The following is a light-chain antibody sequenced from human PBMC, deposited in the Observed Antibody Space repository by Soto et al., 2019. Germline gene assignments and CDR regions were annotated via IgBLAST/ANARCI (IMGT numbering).Light chain of an antibody. CDR1: ESLLFTNGYNY. CDR2: LGS. Sequence: DLVMTQSPLSLPVTPGEAASISCRSSESLLFTNGYNYLDWYVQKPGQSPELLIYLGSHRAPGVPASFSGSGPGTELTLRISRVEAEDFGFYCCMQGVETPFTFGPGTKVDIK. CDR3: MQGVETPFT. J-gene: IGKJ3*01. V-gene: IGKV2-28*01.